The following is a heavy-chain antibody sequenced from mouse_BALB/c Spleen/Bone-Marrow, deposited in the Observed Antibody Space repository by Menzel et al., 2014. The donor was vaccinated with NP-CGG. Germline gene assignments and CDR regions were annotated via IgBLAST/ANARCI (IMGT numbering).Heavy chain of an antibody. Sequence: VQVVESGPELVKPGASVKISCKASGYAFXSSWMNWVKQRPGQGLEWIGRIYPGDGDANYNGKFKGKATLTADKSSSTAYMQLSSLTSVDSAVYFCARHAYGNSYWYFDVWGAGTTVTVSS. V-gene: IGHV1-82*01. CDR3: ARHAYGNSYWYFDV. J-gene: IGHJ1*01. CDR2: IYPGDGDA. CDR1: GYAFXSSW. D-gene: IGHD2-1*01.